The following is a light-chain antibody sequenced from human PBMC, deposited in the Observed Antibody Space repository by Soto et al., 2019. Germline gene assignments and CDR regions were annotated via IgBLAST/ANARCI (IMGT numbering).Light chain of an antibody. CDR1: QSVSSN. J-gene: IGKJ1*01. V-gene: IGKV3-15*01. CDR2: CAS. CDR3: QQYNNWPPWT. Sequence: EIVMTQSPATLSVSPGERATLSCRASQSVSSNLAWYQQKPGQAPRILIYCASTRATGIPARFSGSGSGTEFTLTISSLQSEDFAVYYCQQYNNWPPWTFGQGTKVEIK.